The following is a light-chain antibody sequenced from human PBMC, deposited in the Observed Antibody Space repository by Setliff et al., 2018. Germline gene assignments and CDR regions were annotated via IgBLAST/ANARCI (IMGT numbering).Light chain of an antibody. CDR2: DVS. CDR3: CSYAGSYTSLYV. V-gene: IGLV2-11*01. CDR1: SSDVGGYNY. Sequence: SALAQPRSVSGSPGQSVTISCTGTSSDVGGYNYVSWYQQHPGKAPKLIIYDVSKRPSGVPDRFSGSKSGNTASLTISGLQAEDEADYYCCSYAGSYTSLYVFGTGTKVTVL. J-gene: IGLJ1*01.